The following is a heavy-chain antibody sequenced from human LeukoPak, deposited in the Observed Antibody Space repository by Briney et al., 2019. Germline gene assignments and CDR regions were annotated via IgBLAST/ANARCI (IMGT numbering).Heavy chain of an antibody. D-gene: IGHD3-10*01. V-gene: IGHV1-24*01. Sequence: ASVKVSCKVSGYTLTELSMHWVRQAPGKGLEWMGGFDPEDGEIIYAQKFQGRVTMTEDTSTDTAYMELSSLRSEDTAVYYCATGYGPMVQGVIIYYWGQGTLVTISS. CDR3: ATGYGPMVQGVIIYY. CDR1: GYTLTELS. CDR2: FDPEDGEI. J-gene: IGHJ4*02.